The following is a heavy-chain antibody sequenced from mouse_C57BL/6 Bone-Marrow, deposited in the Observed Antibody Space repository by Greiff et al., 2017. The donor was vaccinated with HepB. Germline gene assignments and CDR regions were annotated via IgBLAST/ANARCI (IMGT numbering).Heavy chain of an antibody. CDR3: ARRADYYGSSYYFDY. CDR1: GYTFTSYW. J-gene: IGHJ2*01. Sequence: QVQLQQPGAELVKPGASVKLSCKASGYTFTSYWMHWVKQRPGQGLEWIGMIHPNSGSTNYNEKFKSKATLTVDKSSSTAYMQRSSLTSEDSAVYYCARRADYYGSSYYFDYWGQGTTLTVSS. CDR2: IHPNSGST. D-gene: IGHD1-1*01. V-gene: IGHV1-64*01.